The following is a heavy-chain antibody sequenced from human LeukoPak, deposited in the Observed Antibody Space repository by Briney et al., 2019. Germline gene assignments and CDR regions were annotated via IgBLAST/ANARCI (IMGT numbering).Heavy chain of an antibody. CDR3: ARGGPYYGSGSQKGEFDY. D-gene: IGHD3-10*01. CDR1: GGSFSGYY. CDR2: INHSGST. V-gene: IGHV4-34*01. Sequence: SETLSLTCAVYGGSFSGYYWSWIRQPPGKGLEWIGEINHSGSTNYNPSLKSRVTISVDTSKNQFSLKLSSVTAADTAVYYCARGGPYYGSGSQKGEFDYWGQGTLVTVSS. J-gene: IGHJ4*02.